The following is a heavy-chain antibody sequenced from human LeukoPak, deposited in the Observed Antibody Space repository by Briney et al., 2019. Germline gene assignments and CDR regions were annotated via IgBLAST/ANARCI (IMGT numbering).Heavy chain of an antibody. CDR3: TKGAYYDSSGLFDY. CDR2: IWYDGSNK. Sequence: PGGSLRLSCAASGFTFSSYGMHWVRQAPGMGLEWVAVIWYDGSNKYYADSVKGRFTISRDNSKNTLYLQMNSLRAEDTAVYYCTKGAYYDSSGLFDYWGQGTLVSVSS. CDR1: GFTFSSYG. V-gene: IGHV3-33*06. J-gene: IGHJ4*02. D-gene: IGHD3-22*01.